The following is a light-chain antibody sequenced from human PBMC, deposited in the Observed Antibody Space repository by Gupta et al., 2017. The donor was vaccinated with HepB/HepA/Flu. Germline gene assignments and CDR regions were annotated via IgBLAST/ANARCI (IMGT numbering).Light chain of an antibody. CDR2: AAS. CDR1: QSISSY. V-gene: IGKV1-39*01. J-gene: IGKJ1*01. Sequence: DIQMTQSPSSLSASVGDRVTITCRASQSISSYLNWYQQKPGKAPKLLIYAASRVQSGVPSRFSGSGSGTDFTLTISSLQPEDFATYYCQQRDNTPWTFGQGTKVEIK. CDR3: QQRDNTPWT.